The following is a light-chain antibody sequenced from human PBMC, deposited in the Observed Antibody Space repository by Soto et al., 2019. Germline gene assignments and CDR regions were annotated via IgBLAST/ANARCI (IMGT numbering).Light chain of an antibody. CDR3: QQYNSYST. CDR2: DAS. CDR1: QSISSW. J-gene: IGKJ2*01. Sequence: DIQMTQSPSTLSASVGDRVTITCRASQSISSWLAWYQQKPGKAPKLLIYDASSLESGVPSRFSGSASGKEFTLTISSLQPDDFATYYCQQYNSYSTFGQGTKLEIK. V-gene: IGKV1-5*01.